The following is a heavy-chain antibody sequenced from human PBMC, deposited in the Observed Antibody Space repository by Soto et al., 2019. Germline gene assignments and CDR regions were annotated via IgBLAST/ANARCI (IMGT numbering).Heavy chain of an antibody. CDR2: FSGTAGGT. V-gene: IGHV3-23*01. CDR1: GFSFDNFG. Sequence: EVQLLESGGDLVHPGGSLRLSCAASGFSFDNFGMSWVRQAPGKGLEWVSGFSGTAGGTYYADSVKGRFTISRDSSKNTVYLQMNSLRAEDTAVYYCARGSRMTPRPGDDWSQGTQVTVSS. CDR3: ARGSRMTPRPGDD. D-gene: IGHD6-6*01. J-gene: IGHJ4*02.